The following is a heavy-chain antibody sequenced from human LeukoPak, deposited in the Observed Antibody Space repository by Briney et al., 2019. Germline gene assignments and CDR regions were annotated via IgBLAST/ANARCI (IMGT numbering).Heavy chain of an antibody. V-gene: IGHV4-30-4*01. J-gene: IGHJ4*02. D-gene: IGHD4-17*01. CDR3: ARGDYGDFGIYIDY. CDR1: GGSISSGDYY. Sequence: SETLSLTCTVSGGSISSGDYYWSWIRQPPGKGLEWIGYIYYSGSTYYNPSLKSRVTISVDTSKNQFSLKLSSVTAADTAVHYCARGDYGDFGIYIDYWGQGTLVTVSS. CDR2: IYYSGST.